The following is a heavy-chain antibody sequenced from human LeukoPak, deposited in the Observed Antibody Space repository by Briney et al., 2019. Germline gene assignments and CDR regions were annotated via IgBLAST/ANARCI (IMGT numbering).Heavy chain of an antibody. J-gene: IGHJ6*03. CDR3: ARDWELQFHYMDV. Sequence: PGGSLRLSCTASEFIFSNYGIHWVRQAPGKGLEWVAFIRYDGTNKYYADSVKGRFTISRDSSKNTLYLQMHSLRAEDTAMYYCARDWELQFHYMDVWGKGTTVTVSS. D-gene: IGHD1-26*01. CDR1: EFIFSNYG. CDR2: IRYDGTNK. V-gene: IGHV3-30*02.